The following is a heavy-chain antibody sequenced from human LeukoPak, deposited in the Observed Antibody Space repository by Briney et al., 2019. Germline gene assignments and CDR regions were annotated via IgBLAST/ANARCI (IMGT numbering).Heavy chain of an antibody. CDR3: AREAVPDY. CDR1: GFTFDDYA. J-gene: IGHJ4*02. CDR2: ISWNSGSI. V-gene: IGHV3-9*01. D-gene: IGHD6-19*01. Sequence: GGSLRLSCAASGFTFDDYAMHWVRQAPGKGLEWVSGISWNSGSIGYADSVKGRFTISRDNAKNSLYLQMNSLRAEDTAVYYCAREAVPDYWGQGTLVTVSS.